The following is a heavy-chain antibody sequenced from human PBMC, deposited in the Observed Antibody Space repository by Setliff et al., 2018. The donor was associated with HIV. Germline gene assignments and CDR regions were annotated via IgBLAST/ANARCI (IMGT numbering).Heavy chain of an antibody. J-gene: IGHJ5*02. CDR3: ARDRHSSGLGSYGS. V-gene: IGHV4-4*07. CDR2: IDSSGTT. D-gene: IGHD3-10*01. Sequence: SETLSLTCTISGGSFGVYRWSWSRQSAGRGLEWIGRIDSSGTTDYKPSLKGRVAISVDTSRNQFSLRVTSVTAADTAVYFCARDRHSSGLGSYGSWGPGILVTVSS. CDR1: GGSFGVYR.